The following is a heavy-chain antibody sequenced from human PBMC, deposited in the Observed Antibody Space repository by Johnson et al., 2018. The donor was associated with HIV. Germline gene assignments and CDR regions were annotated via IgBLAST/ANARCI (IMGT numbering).Heavy chain of an antibody. CDR2: ISYDGSNT. Sequence: QVQLVESGGGVVQPGRSLRLSCAASGFTFSSYSMHWVRQAPGKGLEGVAVISYDGSNTYYADSVKGRFTISRDNSKNTLYLQMNSLRAEDTAVYYCARDRGKQLPYDAFDIWGQGTMVTVSS. CDR3: ARDRGKQLPYDAFDI. D-gene: IGHD6-13*01. CDR1: GFTFSSYS. J-gene: IGHJ3*02. V-gene: IGHV3-30*04.